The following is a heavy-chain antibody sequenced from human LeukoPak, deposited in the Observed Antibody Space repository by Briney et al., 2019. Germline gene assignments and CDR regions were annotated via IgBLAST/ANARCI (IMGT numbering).Heavy chain of an antibody. CDR1: GLTFSSYW. CDR3: ARGRFESNGDYDY. V-gene: IGHV3-7*01. CDR2: IKQDGSEK. J-gene: IGHJ4*02. D-gene: IGHD4-11*01. Sequence: GGSLRLSCAASGLTFSSYWMSWVRQAPGKGLEWVANIKQDGSEKYYVDSVKGRFTISRDNAKNSLYLQMNSLRAEDTAVYYCARGRFESNGDYDYWGQGTLVTVSS.